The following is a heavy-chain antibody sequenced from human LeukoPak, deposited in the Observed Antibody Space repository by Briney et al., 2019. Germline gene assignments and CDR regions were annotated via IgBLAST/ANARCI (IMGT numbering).Heavy chain of an antibody. V-gene: IGHV4-39*01. Sequence: PSETLSLTCTVSGGSISSSTYYWGWIRQPPGKGLEWIGSIYDSGSTYYNPSLKRRVTISVDTSKNQFSLKLSSVTAADTAVYYCAGQAQRGSSGTYYFDYWGQGTLVTVSS. J-gene: IGHJ4*02. CDR2: IYDSGST. CDR3: AGQAQRGSSGTYYFDY. D-gene: IGHD6-19*01. CDR1: GGSISSSTYY.